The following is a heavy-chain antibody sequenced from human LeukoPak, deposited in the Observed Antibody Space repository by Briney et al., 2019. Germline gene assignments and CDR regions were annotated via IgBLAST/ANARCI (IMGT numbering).Heavy chain of an antibody. CDR2: ISGSGGST. CDR3: AKDRARYFDWLLWLYFDY. Sequence: PGRSLRLSCAASGFTFSSYAMSWVRQAPGKGLEWVSAISGSGGSTYYADSVKGRFTISRDNSKNTLYLQMNSLRAEDTAVYYCAKDRARYFDWLLWLYFDYWGQGTLVTVSS. CDR1: GFTFSSYA. V-gene: IGHV3-23*01. D-gene: IGHD3-9*01. J-gene: IGHJ4*02.